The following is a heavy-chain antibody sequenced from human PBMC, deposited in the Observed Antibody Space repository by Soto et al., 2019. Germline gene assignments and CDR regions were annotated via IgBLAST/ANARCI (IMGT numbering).Heavy chain of an antibody. CDR2: INPKSGGT. V-gene: IGHV1-2*02. D-gene: IGHD1-26*01. CDR1: GYTFTVYY. Sequence: ASVKVSCKASGYTFTVYYMRWVRQAPGQGLEWMGWINPKSGGTMYPQKFQGRVTMTWDTSISTAYMALTRLRSDDTAVYYCARDLAKGGGSAGFDYWGQGTLVTVSS. J-gene: IGHJ4*02. CDR3: ARDLAKGGGSAGFDY.